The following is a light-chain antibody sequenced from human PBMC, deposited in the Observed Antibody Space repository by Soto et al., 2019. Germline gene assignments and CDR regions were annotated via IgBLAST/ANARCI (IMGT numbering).Light chain of an antibody. CDR2: EVS. Sequence: QSVLTQPPSVSWSPGQSVTISCTGTSSVVGSYNRVSWFQQPPGTAPKLLIYEVSNRPSGVPDRFSGSKSGNTASLTISGLQAEDEADYYCSSYTSSSTYVSGTGTKVTVL. V-gene: IGLV2-18*02. CDR1: SSVVGSYNR. CDR3: SSYTSSSTYV. J-gene: IGLJ1*01.